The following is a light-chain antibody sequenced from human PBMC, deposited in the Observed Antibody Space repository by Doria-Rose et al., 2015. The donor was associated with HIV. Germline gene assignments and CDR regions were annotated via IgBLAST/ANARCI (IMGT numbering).Light chain of an antibody. CDR1: NIGSRH. J-gene: IGLJ1*01. CDR3: QASDSGREWGV. CDR2: DDD. Sequence: VLTQSPSVSVAPGQTARITCGGNNIGSRHVQWYQQRPGQAPVLVVYDDDARPSGISGRFSGSNSGNTATLTISWVEAGDEADYYCQASDSGREWGVFGRGTKVTGL. V-gene: IGLV3-21*02.